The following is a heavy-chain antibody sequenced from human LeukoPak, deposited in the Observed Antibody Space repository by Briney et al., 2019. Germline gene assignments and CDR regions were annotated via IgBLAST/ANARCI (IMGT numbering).Heavy chain of an antibody. Sequence: PGGSLRLSCAASGFTFSSYDMPWVRHAPGKGLEWVSAIGTAADTYYADSVKARFTISRENAKNSFYLQMNSLTADDTAVYYCARGSGTGWYTKGYFDYWGQGTLVTVSS. J-gene: IGHJ4*02. CDR2: IGTAADT. CDR1: GFTFSSYD. D-gene: IGHD6-19*01. CDR3: ARGSGTGWYTKGYFDY. V-gene: IGHV3-13*01.